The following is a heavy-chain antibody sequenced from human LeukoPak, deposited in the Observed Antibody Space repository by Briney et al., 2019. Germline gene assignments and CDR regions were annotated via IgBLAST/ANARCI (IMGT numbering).Heavy chain of an antibody. Sequence: GASVKVSCKVSGYTLTELSMHWVRQAPGKGLEWMGGFDPEDGETIYAQKFQGRVTMTEDTSTDTAYMELSSLRSEDTAVYYCATLATRYIGQQLDPDFDYWDQGTLVTVSS. CDR2: FDPEDGET. CDR3: ATLATRYIGQQLDPDFDY. D-gene: IGHD6-13*01. V-gene: IGHV1-24*01. J-gene: IGHJ4*02. CDR1: GYTLTELS.